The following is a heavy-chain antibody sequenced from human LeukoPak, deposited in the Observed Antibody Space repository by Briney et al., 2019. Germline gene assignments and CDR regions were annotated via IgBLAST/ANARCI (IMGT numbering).Heavy chain of an antibody. CDR1: GFTFSSYG. D-gene: IGHD3-10*01. CDR3: AKDGIPYGSGSRAYNWFDS. J-gene: IGHJ5*01. V-gene: IGHV3-30*18. Sequence: GGSLRLSCAASGFTFSSYGMHWVRQAPGKGLEGVAVISYDGSNKYYADSVKGRFTISRDNSKNTLYLQMISLSAEDTAVYYCAKDGIPYGSGSRAYNWFDSWGQGTLVTVSS. CDR2: ISYDGSNK.